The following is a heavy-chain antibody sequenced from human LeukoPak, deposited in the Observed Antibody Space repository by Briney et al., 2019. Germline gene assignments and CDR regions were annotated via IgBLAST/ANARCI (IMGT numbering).Heavy chain of an antibody. CDR2: IYTSGST. CDR1: GGSISSYY. Sequence: SETLSLTCTVSGGSISSYYWSWIRQPAGKGLEWIGRIYTSGSTNYNPSLKSRVTMSVDTSKNQFSLKLSSVTAADTTVYYCAASVAGKYYYYYYMDVWGKGTTVTVSS. J-gene: IGHJ6*03. V-gene: IGHV4-4*07. D-gene: IGHD6-19*01. CDR3: AASVAGKYYYYYYMDV.